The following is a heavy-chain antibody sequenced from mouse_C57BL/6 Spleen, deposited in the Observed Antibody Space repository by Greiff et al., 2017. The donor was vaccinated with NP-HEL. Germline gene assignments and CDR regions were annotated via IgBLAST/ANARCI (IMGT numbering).Heavy chain of an antibody. CDR1: GYTFTDYY. V-gene: IGHV1-26*01. J-gene: IGHJ4*01. Sequence: VQLKQSGPELVKPGASVKISCKASGYTFTDYYMNWVKQSHGKSLEWIGDINPNNGGTSYNQKFKGKATLTVDKSSSTAYMERRSLTSEDSAVYYCASSVVHYAMDYWGQGTSVTVSS. CDR2: INPNNGGT. CDR3: ASSVVHYAMDY. D-gene: IGHD1-1*01.